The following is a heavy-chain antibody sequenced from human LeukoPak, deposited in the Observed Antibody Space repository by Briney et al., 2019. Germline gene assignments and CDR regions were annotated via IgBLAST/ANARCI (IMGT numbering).Heavy chain of an antibody. J-gene: IGHJ4*02. D-gene: IGHD3-22*01. CDR3: ARGSRKYYYDSSGC. CDR1: GGTFSSYA. CDR2: IIPIFGTA. V-gene: IGHV1-69*13. Sequence: RASVKVSCKASGGTFSSYAISWVRQAPGQGLEWMGGIIPIFGTANYAQKFQGRVTITADESTSTAYMELSSLRSEDTAVYYCARGSRKYYYDSSGCWGQGTLVTVSS.